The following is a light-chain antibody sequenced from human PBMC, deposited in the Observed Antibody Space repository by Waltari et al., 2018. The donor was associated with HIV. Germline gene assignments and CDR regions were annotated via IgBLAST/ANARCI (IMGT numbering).Light chain of an antibody. V-gene: IGLV2-14*03. J-gene: IGLJ1*01. CDR1: SSYVGGYNY. CDR3: SSYTSSNTLPYV. CDR2: DVS. Sequence: QSALTQPASVSGSPGQSITISCTGTSSYVGGYNYVSWYQPHPGKAPKLMIYDVSNRPSGVSNRFSGSKSGNTASLTISGLQAEDEADYYCSSYTSSNTLPYVFGTGTKVTVL.